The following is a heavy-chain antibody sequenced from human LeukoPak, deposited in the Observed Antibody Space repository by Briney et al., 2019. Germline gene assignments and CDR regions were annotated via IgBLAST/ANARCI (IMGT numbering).Heavy chain of an antibody. J-gene: IGHJ4*02. CDR2: INPNSGGT. V-gene: IGHV1-2*06. CDR3: ARVGVSGPYYFDY. Sequence: ASVKVSCKASGYTFTGYYMHWVRQAPGQRLEWMGRINPNSGGTNYVQKFQGRVTMTTDTSITTAYMELNSLRSDDTAVYYCARVGVSGPYYFDYWGQGTLVTVSS. D-gene: IGHD2-8*01. CDR1: GYTFTGYY.